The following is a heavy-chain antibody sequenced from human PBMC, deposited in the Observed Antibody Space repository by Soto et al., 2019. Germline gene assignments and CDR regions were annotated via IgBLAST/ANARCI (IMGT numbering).Heavy chain of an antibody. Sequence: PGGSLRLSCAASGFTFSSYAISWVRQAPWKGLEWVSEISGNGEDTSYADSVRGRFTISRDNSKDTLFLQMNSLRADDTAVYYCGKERRGSGSFVCSYWGQGSLVTVSS. CDR3: GKERRGSGSFVCSY. CDR1: GFTFSSYA. V-gene: IGHV3-23*01. D-gene: IGHD6-19*01. CDR2: ISGNGEDT. J-gene: IGHJ4*02.